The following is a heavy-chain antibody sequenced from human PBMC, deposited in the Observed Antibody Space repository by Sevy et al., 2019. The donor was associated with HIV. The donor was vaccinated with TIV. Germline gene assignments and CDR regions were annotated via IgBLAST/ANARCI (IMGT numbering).Heavy chain of an antibody. CDR2: INVGNGNT. V-gene: IGHV1-3*01. CDR3: ARDQTAARKGLDY. CDR1: GYTFTNYA. D-gene: IGHD2-15*01. J-gene: IGHJ4*02. Sequence: ASVMVSCKASGYTFTNYALHWVRQAPGQSLEWMGWINVGNGNTRYSQKFQDRFTITRGTSASTAYMELNSLTSEDTAVYYCARDQTAARKGLDYWGQGTLVTVSS.